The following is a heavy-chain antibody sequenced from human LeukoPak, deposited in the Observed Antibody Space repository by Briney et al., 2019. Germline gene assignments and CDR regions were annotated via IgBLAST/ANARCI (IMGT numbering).Heavy chain of an antibody. D-gene: IGHD3-9*01. Sequence: SETLSLTCFVSGYAINIDYSWGWIRQSPGKGLEWIGVISPKGITYYNPSLRGRVTISEDTSKNQFSLKLRSMTATDTAMYYCARVPGAYYDISIGFGSGWFDPWGQGILVTVSS. V-gene: IGHV4-38-2*02. CDR2: ISPKGIT. J-gene: IGHJ5*02. CDR1: GYAINIDYS. CDR3: ARVPGAYYDISIGFGSGWFDP.